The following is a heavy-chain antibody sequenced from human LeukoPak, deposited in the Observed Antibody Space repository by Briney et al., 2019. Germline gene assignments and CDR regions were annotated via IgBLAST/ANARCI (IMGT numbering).Heavy chain of an antibody. CDR1: GFTFSNYY. CDR3: VKDLSGYWTFDY. D-gene: IGHD1-1*01. J-gene: IGHJ4*02. V-gene: IGHV3-30*18. Sequence: GGSLRLSCAASGFTFSNYYMHWGRQAPGKGLEWVAVISDDGNRKYYADSVQGRFTISRDNSKNTLYLQMNSLRAEDTAVYFCVKDLSGYWTFDYWGQGTLVTVSS. CDR2: ISDDGNRK.